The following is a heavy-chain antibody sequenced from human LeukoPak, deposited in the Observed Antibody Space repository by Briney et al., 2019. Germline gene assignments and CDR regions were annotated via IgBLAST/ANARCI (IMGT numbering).Heavy chain of an antibody. CDR3: ATRGSGRYYFDH. J-gene: IGHJ4*02. V-gene: IGHV3-23*01. CDR1: GFTFSSYS. Sequence: PGGSLKLSCTASGFTFSSYSMAWVRQAPGKGLEWVSGISASGHSTNHADSVRGRFTITGDSSKNTLLLQMDSLTADDTAVYYCATRGSGRYYFDHWGQGALVTVSS. CDR2: ISASGHST. D-gene: IGHD6-19*01.